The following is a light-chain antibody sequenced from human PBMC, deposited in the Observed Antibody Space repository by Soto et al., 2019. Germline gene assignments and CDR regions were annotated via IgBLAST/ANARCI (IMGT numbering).Light chain of an antibody. CDR2: GAT. V-gene: IGKV1-12*01. CDR1: QGISNW. J-gene: IGKJ1*01. Sequence: DIQVTQSPSFVSASVGDRITITCRASQGISNWIAWYQQHPGKAPKLLIYGATSLHSGVPSRFSGSGSGTEFTLTISGLQPEDFATYYCQQADSFARFGQGTK. CDR3: QQADSFAR.